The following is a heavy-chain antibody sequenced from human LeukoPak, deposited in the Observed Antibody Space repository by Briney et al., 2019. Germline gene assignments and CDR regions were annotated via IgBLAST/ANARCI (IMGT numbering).Heavy chain of an antibody. V-gene: IGHV1-69*13. J-gene: IGHJ4*02. CDR1: GGTFSSYA. Sequence: SVKVSCKASGGTFSSYAISWVRQAPGQGLEWMGGIIPIFGTANYAQKFQGRVTITADESTSTAYMELSSLRSEDTAVYYCARVKAGQALRWYRLQYFDYWGQGTLVTVSS. D-gene: IGHD4-23*01. CDR3: ARVKAGQALRWYRLQYFDY. CDR2: IIPIFGTA.